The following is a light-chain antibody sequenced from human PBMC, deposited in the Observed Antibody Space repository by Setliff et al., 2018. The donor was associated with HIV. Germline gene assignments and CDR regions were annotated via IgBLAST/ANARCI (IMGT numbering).Light chain of an antibody. CDR2: DTS. J-gene: IGLJ3*02. CDR3: FLSYSGAWV. CDR1: TGAVTSGHY. Sequence: QAVVTQEPSLTVSPGGTVTLTCGSSTGAVTSGHYPYWFQQKPGQVPWTLIYDTSNKHSWTPARFSGSLLGGKAALTLSGAQPEDEAVYYCFLSYSGAWVFGGGTKVTVL. V-gene: IGLV7-46*01.